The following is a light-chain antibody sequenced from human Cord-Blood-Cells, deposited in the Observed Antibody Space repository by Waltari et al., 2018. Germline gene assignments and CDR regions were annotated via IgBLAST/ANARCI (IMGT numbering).Light chain of an antibody. CDR1: SSNTASNS. Sequence: QSVLPQPPSASGTPGQRVTIYSSRTSSNTASNSVYWYQQLPRMAPKLLIYRNNQRPSGVPDRFSGSKSGTSASLAISGLRSEDEADYYCAAWDDSLSGWVFGGGTKLTVL. J-gene: IGLJ3*02. V-gene: IGLV1-47*01. CDR3: AAWDDSLSGWV. CDR2: RNN.